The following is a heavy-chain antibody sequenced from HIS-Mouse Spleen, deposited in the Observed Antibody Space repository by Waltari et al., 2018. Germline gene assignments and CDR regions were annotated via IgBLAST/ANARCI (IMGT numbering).Heavy chain of an antibody. J-gene: IGHJ3*02. Sequence: QVQLQESGPGLVKPSETLSLTCTVSGGSISSYYWSWIRQPAGKGLEWIGRIYTSGSTNDNPSLKSRVTMSVDTSKNQLSLKLSSVTAADTAVYYCARDFHDFWSGYYGGDKKHDAFDIWGQGTMVTVSS. CDR3: ARDFHDFWSGYYGGDKKHDAFDI. D-gene: IGHD3-3*01. CDR1: GGSISSYY. V-gene: IGHV4-4*07. CDR2: IYTSGST.